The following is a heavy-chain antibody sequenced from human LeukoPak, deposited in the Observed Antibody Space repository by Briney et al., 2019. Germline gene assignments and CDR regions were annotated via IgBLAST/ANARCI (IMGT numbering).Heavy chain of an antibody. D-gene: IGHD2-15*01. J-gene: IGHJ4*02. Sequence: GGSLRLSCAASGFTFSSYAMSWVRQAPGKGLEWVSATSGSGGSTYYADSVKGRFTISRDNSKNTLYLQMNSLRAEDTAVYYCAKGLHVVVVAAIGNWGQGTLVTVSS. V-gene: IGHV3-23*01. CDR3: AKGLHVVVVAAIGN. CDR1: GFTFSSYA. CDR2: TSGSGGST.